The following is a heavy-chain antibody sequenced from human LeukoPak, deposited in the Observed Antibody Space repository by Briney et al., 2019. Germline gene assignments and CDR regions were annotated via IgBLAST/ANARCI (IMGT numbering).Heavy chain of an antibody. Sequence: PGGSLRLSCAASGFTISSYAMSWVRQAPGKGLEWVSAISGSGGSTYYADSVKGRFTISRDNSKNTLYLQMNSLRAEDTAVYYCADYSSSWYGWDYYYYYGMDVWGQGTTVTVSS. D-gene: IGHD6-13*01. CDR2: ISGSGGST. CDR3: ADYSSSWYGWDYYYYYGMDV. CDR1: GFTISSYA. J-gene: IGHJ6*02. V-gene: IGHV3-23*01.